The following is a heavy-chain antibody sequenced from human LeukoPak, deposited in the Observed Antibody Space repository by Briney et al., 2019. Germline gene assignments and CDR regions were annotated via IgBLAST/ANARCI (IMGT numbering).Heavy chain of an antibody. Sequence: GGSLRLSCAATGFTFSNAWMSWVRQAPGKGLEWVGRIKSKTDGGTTDYAAPVKGRFTISRDDSKNTLYLQMNSLKTEDTAVYYCTSEYYDYVWGSYRSDYHFDYWGQGTLVTVSS. CDR1: GFTFSNAW. D-gene: IGHD3-16*02. CDR2: IKSKTDGGTT. J-gene: IGHJ4*02. V-gene: IGHV3-15*01. CDR3: TSEYYDYVWGSYRSDYHFDY.